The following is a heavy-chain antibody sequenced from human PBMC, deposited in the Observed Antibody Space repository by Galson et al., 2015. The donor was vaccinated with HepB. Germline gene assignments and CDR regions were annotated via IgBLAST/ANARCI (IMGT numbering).Heavy chain of an antibody. V-gene: IGHV3-30-3*01. J-gene: IGHJ4*02. D-gene: IGHD5-18*01. CDR3: ARDYTKYSFGYHPYFDL. CDR2: ISYDGNKN. CDR1: AFTFSSYA. Sequence: SLRLSCAASAFTFSSYAMHWVRQAPGKGLEWVAVISYDGNKNLSAASVKGRFTISRDNSQNILFLQINSLGPEDTAVYYCARDYTKYSFGYHPYFDLWGQGTLVTVSS.